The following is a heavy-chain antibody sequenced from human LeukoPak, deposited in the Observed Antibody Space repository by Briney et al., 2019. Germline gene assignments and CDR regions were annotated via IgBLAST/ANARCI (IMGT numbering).Heavy chain of an antibody. Sequence: PSETLSLTCTVSGGSISSSSYYWGWIRQPPGKGLEWIGSIYYSGSTYYDPSLKSRVTISVDTSKNQFSLKLSSVTAADTAVYYCAVAPDYYYYYMDVWGKGTTVTVSS. V-gene: IGHV4-39*07. CDR2: IYYSGST. CDR1: GGSISSSSYY. J-gene: IGHJ6*03. CDR3: AVAPDYYYYYMDV. D-gene: IGHD5-12*01.